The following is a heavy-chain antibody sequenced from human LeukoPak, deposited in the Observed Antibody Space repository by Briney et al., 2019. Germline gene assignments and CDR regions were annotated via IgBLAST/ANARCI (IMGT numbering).Heavy chain of an antibody. CDR1: GGSFSGCY. Sequence: SETLSLTCAVYGGSFSGCYWSWIRQPPGKGLEWIGEINHSGSTNYNPSLKSRVTISVDTSKNQFSLKLSSVTAADTAVYYCARTITMVRGVIYRHWGQGTLVTVSS. CDR2: INHSGST. D-gene: IGHD3-10*01. J-gene: IGHJ1*01. CDR3: ARTITMVRGVIYRH. V-gene: IGHV4-34*01.